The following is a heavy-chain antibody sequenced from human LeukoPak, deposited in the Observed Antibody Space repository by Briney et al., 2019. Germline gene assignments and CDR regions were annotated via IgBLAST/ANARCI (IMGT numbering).Heavy chain of an antibody. V-gene: IGHV1-2*02. CDR1: GYTFTGYY. CDR3: ARDREGIAVDLFDP. D-gene: IGHD6-19*01. CDR2: INPNSGGT. J-gene: IGHJ5*02. Sequence: GASVKVSCKASGYTFTGYYMHWVRQAPGQGLEWMGWINPNSGGTNYAQKFQGRVTMTRDTSTSTVYMELSSLRSEDTAVYYCARDREGIAVDLFDPWGQGTLVTVSS.